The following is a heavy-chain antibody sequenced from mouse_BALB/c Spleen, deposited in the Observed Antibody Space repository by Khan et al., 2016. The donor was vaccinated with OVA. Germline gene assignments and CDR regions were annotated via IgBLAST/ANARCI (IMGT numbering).Heavy chain of an antibody. V-gene: IGHV1-53*01. D-gene: IGHD2-2*01. CDR3: TRSGYGSFAY. CDR2: INPSNGDT. Sequence: QVQLKQSGAELVKPGASVRLSCKASGYTFTSYYLYWVKQRPGQGLEWIGDINPSNGDTNFNEKFKSKATLTVDKSSSTAYIHLNSLTSEDSAVYYCTRSGYGSFAYRGQGNLVTVSA. J-gene: IGHJ3*01. CDR1: GYTFTSYY.